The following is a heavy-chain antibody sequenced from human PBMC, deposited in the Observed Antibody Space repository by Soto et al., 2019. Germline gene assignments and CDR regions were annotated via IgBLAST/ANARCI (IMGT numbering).Heavy chain of an antibody. V-gene: IGHV4-39*01. CDR1: GGSISSSSYY. CDR3: ARHQTVTSSGFDY. J-gene: IGHJ4*02. CDR2: INYSGST. D-gene: IGHD4-17*01. Sequence: QLHLQESGPGLMKPSETLSLTCTVSGGSISSSSYYWGWIRQPPGKGLEWIGSINYSGSTYYNPSLKSRVTISVDTSRNQFSLKLSSVTAADTAVYYCARHQTVTSSGFDYWGQGTLVTVSS.